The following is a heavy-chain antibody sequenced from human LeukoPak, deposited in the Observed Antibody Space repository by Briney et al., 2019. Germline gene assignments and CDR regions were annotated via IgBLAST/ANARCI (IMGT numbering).Heavy chain of an antibody. CDR2: IYYSGST. J-gene: IGHJ3*02. CDR3: ARAPNRITIFGVVIHAFDI. V-gene: IGHV4-59*01. Sequence: SETLSLTCIVSGGSISSYYWSWIRQPPGKGLEWIGYIYYSGSTNYNPSLKSRVTISVDTSKNQFSLKLSSVTAADTAVYYCARAPNRITIFGVVIHAFDIWGQGTMVTVSS. D-gene: IGHD3-3*01. CDR1: GGSISSYY.